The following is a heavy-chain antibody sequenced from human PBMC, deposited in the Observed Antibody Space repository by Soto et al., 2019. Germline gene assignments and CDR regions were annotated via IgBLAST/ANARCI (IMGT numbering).Heavy chain of an antibody. D-gene: IGHD1-26*01. V-gene: IGHV1-69*13. Sequence: SVKVSCKASGGTFSSYAISWVRQAPGQGLEWMGGIIPIFGTANYAQKFQGRVTITADESTSTAYMELSSLRSEDTAVYYCAIDIVGATKAYYFDYWGQGTLVTVSS. J-gene: IGHJ4*02. CDR2: IIPIFGTA. CDR3: AIDIVGATKAYYFDY. CDR1: GGTFSSYA.